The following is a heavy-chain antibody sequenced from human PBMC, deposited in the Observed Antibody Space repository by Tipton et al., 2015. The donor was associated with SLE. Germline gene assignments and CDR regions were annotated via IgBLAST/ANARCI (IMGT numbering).Heavy chain of an antibody. V-gene: IGHV3-23*03. D-gene: IGHD3-10*01. CDR2: IYRDGRT. CDR1: GFSFSNYA. Sequence: SLRLSCAASGFSFSNYALNWVRQAPGKGLEWVSIIYRDGRTYYADSVKGRFTISRDDSRKTLYLQMNSLRPEDTAVYHCAKDQDGSGSYGYYYGMDVWGQGP. CDR3: AKDQDGSGSYGYYYGMDV. J-gene: IGHJ6*02.